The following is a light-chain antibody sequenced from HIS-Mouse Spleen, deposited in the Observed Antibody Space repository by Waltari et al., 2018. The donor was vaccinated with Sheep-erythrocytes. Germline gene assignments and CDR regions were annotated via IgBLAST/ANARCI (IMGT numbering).Light chain of an antibody. CDR3: CSYVGSYNHV. CDR2: DVS. CDR1: SSDVGGYNY. Sequence: QSALTQPRSVSGSPGQSVTISCTVSSSDVGGYNYVSWYQQHPGKAPNLMIYDVSKRPSGVPDRFSGSKSGNTASLTISGLQAEDEADYYCCSYVGSYNHVFATGTKVTVL. V-gene: IGLV2-11*01. J-gene: IGLJ1*01.